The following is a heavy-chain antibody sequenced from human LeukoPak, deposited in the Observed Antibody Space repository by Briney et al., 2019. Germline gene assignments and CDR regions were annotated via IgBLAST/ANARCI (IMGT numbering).Heavy chain of an antibody. V-gene: IGHV1-69*01. J-gene: IGHJ4*02. CDR2: IIPIFGTA. D-gene: IGHD3-22*01. CDR3: ARDRYDSSGYYVDY. Sequence: IIPIFGTANYAQKFQGRVTITADESTSTAYMELSSLRSEDTAVYYCARDRYDSSGYYVDYWGQGTLVTVSS.